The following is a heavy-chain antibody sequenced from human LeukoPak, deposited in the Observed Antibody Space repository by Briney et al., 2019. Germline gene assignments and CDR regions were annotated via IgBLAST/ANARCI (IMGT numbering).Heavy chain of an antibody. CDR2: IRYDGSNK. D-gene: IGHD3-10*01. J-gene: IGHJ4*02. Sequence: GGSLRLSCAASGFTFSSYGMHWVRHAPGKGLEWVAFIRYDGSNKYYADSVKGRFTISRDNSKNTLYLQMNSLRAEDTAVYYCAKDKGGNYYGSGSLNRWGQGTLVTVSS. CDR1: GFTFSSYG. CDR3: AKDKGGNYYGSGSLNR. V-gene: IGHV3-30*02.